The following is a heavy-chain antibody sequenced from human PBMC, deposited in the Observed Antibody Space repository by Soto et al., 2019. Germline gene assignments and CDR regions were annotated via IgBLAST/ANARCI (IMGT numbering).Heavy chain of an antibody. Sequence: QVQLVQSGAEVKKPGASVKVSCKASGYIFTNYGISWVRQAPGQGLEWMGWISAYNGDTNYAQKLQGRVTVTSDTSTSTAYMELRSLRSDDTAVYYCAREGNYLALSYYYGMDVWGQGTTVTVSS. CDR3: AREGNYLALSYYYGMDV. D-gene: IGHD1-7*01. CDR2: ISAYNGDT. J-gene: IGHJ6*02. V-gene: IGHV1-18*01. CDR1: GYIFTNYG.